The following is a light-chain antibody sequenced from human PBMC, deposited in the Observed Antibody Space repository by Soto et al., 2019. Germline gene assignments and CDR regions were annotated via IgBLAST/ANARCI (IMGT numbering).Light chain of an antibody. CDR1: QSVRSN. Sequence: DSVMAQSLATLSVSLGERVTLSCRASQSVRSNLAWYQQKPGQSPRLLIYGASSRATGIPDRFSGSGSGTDFTLTISRLEPEDFALYYCQQHGSSPGTFAGGTKVDIK. J-gene: IGKJ4*01. CDR2: GAS. CDR3: QQHGSSPGT. V-gene: IGKV3-20*01.